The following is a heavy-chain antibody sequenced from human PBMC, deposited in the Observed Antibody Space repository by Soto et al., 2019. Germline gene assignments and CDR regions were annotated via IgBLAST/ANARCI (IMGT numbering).Heavy chain of an antibody. CDR1: GFTFSNAW. J-gene: IGHJ4*02. V-gene: IGHV3-15*01. D-gene: IGHD3-22*01. Sequence: EVQLVESGGGLVKPGGSLRLSCAASGFTFSNAWMSWVRQAPGKGLEWVDRIKSKTDGGTTDYAAPVKGRFTISRDDSKNTLYLQMNSLKTEDTAVYYCTTERVDSSGYYSDYWGQGTLVTVSS. CDR2: IKSKTDGGTT. CDR3: TTERVDSSGYYSDY.